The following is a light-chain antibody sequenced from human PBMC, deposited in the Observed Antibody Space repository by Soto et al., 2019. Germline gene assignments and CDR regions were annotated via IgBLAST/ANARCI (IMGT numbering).Light chain of an antibody. V-gene: IGKV3-20*01. CDR1: QSVSSSY. CDR2: GAS. Sequence: EIVLTHSPGTLSLSPGERATLSCRASQSVSSSYLALYQQKPGQAPRLLIYGASSRATGIPDRFSGSGSGTDFTLTISSLQPDDFATYYCQQYKDWPTTFGQGTKVDIK. CDR3: QQYKDWPTT. J-gene: IGKJ1*01.